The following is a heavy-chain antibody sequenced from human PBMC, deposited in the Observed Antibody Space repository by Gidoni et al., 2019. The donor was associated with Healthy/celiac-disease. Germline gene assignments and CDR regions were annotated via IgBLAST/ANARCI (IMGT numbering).Heavy chain of an antibody. V-gene: IGHV1-69*01. J-gene: IGHJ6*03. CDR3: ARDRLRFLEWLSSPYYYYMDV. Sequence: QVKLVQAGAEVKKPGSSVKGSCKASGGTFSSYAISWVRQAPGQGLEWMGGIIPIFGTANYAQKFQGRVTITADESTSTAYMELSSLRSEDTAVYYCARDRLRFLEWLSSPYYYYMDVWGKGTTVTVSS. CDR2: IIPIFGTA. D-gene: IGHD3-3*01. CDR1: GGTFSSYA.